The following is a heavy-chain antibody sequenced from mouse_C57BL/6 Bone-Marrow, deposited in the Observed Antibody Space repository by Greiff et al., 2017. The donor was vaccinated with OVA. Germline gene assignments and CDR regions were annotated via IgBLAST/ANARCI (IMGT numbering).Heavy chain of an antibody. Sequence: VQLQQSGAELARPGASVKMSCKASGYTFTSYTMHWVKQRPGQGLEWIGYINPSSGYTKYNQKFKDKATLTADKSSSTAYMQLSSLTSEDSAVYYCERRGTWVCCAYWGQGTLVTVSA. CDR2: INPSSGYT. V-gene: IGHV1-4*01. CDR3: ERRGTWVCCAY. D-gene: IGHD3-3*01. CDR1: GYTFTSYT. J-gene: IGHJ3*01.